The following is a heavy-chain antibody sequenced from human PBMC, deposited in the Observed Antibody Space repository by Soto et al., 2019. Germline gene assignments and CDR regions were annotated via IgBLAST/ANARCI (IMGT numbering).Heavy chain of an antibody. CDR2: INTNTGNP. CDR1: GYTFTSYA. J-gene: IGHJ3*02. Sequence: QVQLVQSGSELKKPGASVKVSCKASGYTFTSYAMNWVRQAPGQGLEWMGWINTNTGNPTYAQGFTGRFVFSLDTSVSTACLQICSLKAEDTAVYYCARDAYYGSGSYYNGDAFDIWGQGTMVTVSS. CDR3: ARDAYYGSGSYYNGDAFDI. V-gene: IGHV7-4-1*01. D-gene: IGHD3-10*01.